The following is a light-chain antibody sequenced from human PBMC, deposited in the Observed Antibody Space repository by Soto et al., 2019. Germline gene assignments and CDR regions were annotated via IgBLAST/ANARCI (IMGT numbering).Light chain of an antibody. J-gene: IGKJ1*01. CDR3: QQYGSSPT. Sequence: EIVLTQSPGTLSLSPGERATLSCRASQSVSSSYLAWYQQKPGQAPRLLIYGASSRATGIPERFSGSGSGTDFTLTISRLEPEDFAVYYCQQYGSSPTLVQGTKVDIK. V-gene: IGKV3-20*01. CDR2: GAS. CDR1: QSVSSSY.